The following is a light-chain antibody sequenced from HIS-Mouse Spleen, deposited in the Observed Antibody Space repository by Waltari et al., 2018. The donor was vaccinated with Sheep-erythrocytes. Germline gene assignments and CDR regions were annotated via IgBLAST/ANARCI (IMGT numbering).Light chain of an antibody. Sequence: DIQLTQSPSFLSASVGDRVTITCRASQGISSYLACDQQKPGKAPKLLIYAASTLQSGVPSRFSGSGSGTEFTLTISSLQPEDFATYYCQQLNSYPHTFGQGTKLEIK. CDR3: QQLNSYPHT. V-gene: IGKV1-9*01. CDR2: AAS. CDR1: QGISSY. J-gene: IGKJ2*01.